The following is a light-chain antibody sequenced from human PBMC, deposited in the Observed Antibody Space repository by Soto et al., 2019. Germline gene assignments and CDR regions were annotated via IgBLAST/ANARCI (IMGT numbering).Light chain of an antibody. Sequence: EIVMTQSPATLSVSPGEIATRACSGSQSVSRDVPCFRQKPGQAPRLLVYGASTRATGIPARFSGSGSGTDFPLTTSSFQSEDFAVYYCQQYNNWPPWTFGQGTKVDIK. CDR1: QSVSRD. CDR2: GAS. J-gene: IGKJ1*01. V-gene: IGKV3-15*01. CDR3: QQYNNWPPWT.